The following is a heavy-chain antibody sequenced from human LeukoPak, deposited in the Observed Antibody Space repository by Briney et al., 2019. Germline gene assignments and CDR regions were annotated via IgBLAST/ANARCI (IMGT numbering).Heavy chain of an antibody. D-gene: IGHD3-10*01. CDR2: ISSNGGST. V-gene: IGHV3-64*01. J-gene: IGHJ3*02. CDR1: GFTFSSYA. CDR3: ARDFTRLWFGELLFGDAFDI. Sequence: GGSLRLSCAASGFTFSSYAMHWVRQAPGKGLEYVSAISSNGGSTYYANSVKGRFTISRDNSKNTLYLQMGSLRAEDTAVYYCARDFTRLWFGELLFGDAFDIWGQGTMVTVSS.